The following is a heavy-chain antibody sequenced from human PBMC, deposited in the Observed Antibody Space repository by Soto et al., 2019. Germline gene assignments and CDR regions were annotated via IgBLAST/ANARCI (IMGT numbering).Heavy chain of an antibody. V-gene: IGHV4-39*01. Sequence: QLQLQESGPGLVKPSETLSLTCTVSGGSISSSSYYWGWIRQPPGKGLEWVGSIYYSGSTYYNPSLKSRVTISVDTSKTPFSLKLSSVTAADTAVYYCARQTPAIALSDPWGQGTLVTVSS. CDR1: GGSISSSSYY. CDR3: ARQTPAIALSDP. CDR2: IYYSGST. D-gene: IGHD2-21*01. J-gene: IGHJ5*02.